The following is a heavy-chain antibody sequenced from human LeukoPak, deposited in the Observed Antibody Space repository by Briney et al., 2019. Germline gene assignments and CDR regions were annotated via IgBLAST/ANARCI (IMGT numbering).Heavy chain of an antibody. J-gene: IGHJ4*02. D-gene: IGHD5-12*01. Sequence: SETLSLTCTVSGYSISSGHYWGWLRQPPGKGLGWIASIYHSGSTQYNPSLKSRVTISVDTSKNQFSLKLTSVTAADTALYYCARYHSGYDDYWGQGTLVTVSS. CDR1: GYSISSGHY. CDR2: IYHSGST. CDR3: ARYHSGYDDY. V-gene: IGHV4-38-2*02.